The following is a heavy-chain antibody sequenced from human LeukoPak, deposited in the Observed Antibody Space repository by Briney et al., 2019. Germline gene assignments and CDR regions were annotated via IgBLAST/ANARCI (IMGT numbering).Heavy chain of an antibody. J-gene: IGHJ6*02. CDR2: IYYSGST. CDR3: ARDGPYSTEETDYYGMDV. Sequence: SETLSLTCTVSGGSISSYYWSWIRQPPGKGLEWTGYIYYSGSTNYNPSLKSRVTISVDTSKNQFSLKLSSVTAADTAVYYCARDGPYSTEETDYYGMDVWGQGTTVTVSS. V-gene: IGHV4-59*12. D-gene: IGHD2-21*01. CDR1: GGSISSYY.